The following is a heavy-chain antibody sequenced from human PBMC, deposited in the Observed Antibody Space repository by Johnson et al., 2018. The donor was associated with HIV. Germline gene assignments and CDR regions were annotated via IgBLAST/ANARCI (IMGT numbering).Heavy chain of an antibody. CDR3: AKDPHYDSTEGSAFDI. J-gene: IGHJ3*02. Sequence: QVQVLESGGGLVQPGGSLRLSCAASGFTVSSYYMSWVRQAPGKGLEWVAVISYDGSKKYFADSVKGRFTISRDNSKNTLYLQMNSLRAEDTAVYYCAKDPHYDSTEGSAFDIWGQGTMVTVSS. V-gene: IGHV3-30*18. CDR2: ISYDGSKK. CDR1: GFTVSSYY. D-gene: IGHD3-22*01.